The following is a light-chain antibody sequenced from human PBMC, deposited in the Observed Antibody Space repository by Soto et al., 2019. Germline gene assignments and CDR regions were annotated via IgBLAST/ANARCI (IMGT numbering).Light chain of an antibody. Sequence: QSALTQPASVSGSPGQSITISCTGTSSDVGGYKLVSWYQQHPGKAPKLMIYEVSNRPSGVSNRFSGSKSGNTASLTISGLQAEDEADYYFSSYTTTSSCVFCGGTQLTVL. CDR3: SSYTTTSSCV. J-gene: IGLJ3*02. CDR1: SSDVGGYKL. CDR2: EVS. V-gene: IGLV2-14*01.